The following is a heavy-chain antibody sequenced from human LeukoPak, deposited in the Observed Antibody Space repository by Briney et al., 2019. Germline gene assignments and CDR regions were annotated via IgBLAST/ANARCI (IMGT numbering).Heavy chain of an antibody. CDR1: GGSISSSSYY. V-gene: IGHV4-39*07. D-gene: IGHD3-3*01. J-gene: IGHJ4*02. CDR2: IYYSGST. Sequence: PSETLSLTCTVSGGSISSSSYYWGWIRQPPGKGLEWIGSIYYSGSTYYNPSLKSRVTISVDTSKNQFSLKLSSVTAADTAVYYCARSLSAGGYYVHFDYWGQGTLVTVSS. CDR3: ARSLSAGGYYVHFDY.